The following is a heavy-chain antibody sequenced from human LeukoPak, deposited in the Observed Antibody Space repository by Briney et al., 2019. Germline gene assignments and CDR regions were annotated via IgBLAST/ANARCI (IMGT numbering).Heavy chain of an antibody. CDR3: ATTRLGLSGIY. CDR1: GFTFSSYA. CDR2: ISSNGGST. Sequence: HPRGSLRLSCAASGFTFSSYAMHSVRQAPGKGLEYVSAISSNGGSTYYANSVKDRFTISRDNSKNTLYLQMGSLRAEDMAVYYCATTRLGLSGIYWGQGTLVTVSS. J-gene: IGHJ4*02. V-gene: IGHV3-64*01. D-gene: IGHD1-1*01.